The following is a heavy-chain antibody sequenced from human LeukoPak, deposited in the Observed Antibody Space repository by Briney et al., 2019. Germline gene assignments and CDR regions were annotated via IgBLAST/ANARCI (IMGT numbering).Heavy chain of an antibody. CDR3: AREGHAWARWHY. J-gene: IGHJ4*02. Sequence: SVKVSCKASGGTFTSYAISWVRQAPGQGLEWMGGIIPIVGTANYAQKFQGRVTITTDESTSTAYMQLSSLRSEDTPVYHRAREGHAWARWHYWGQGGQVTVSS. V-gene: IGHV1-69*05. CDR2: IIPIVGTA. CDR1: GGTFTSYA. D-gene: IGHD3-16*01.